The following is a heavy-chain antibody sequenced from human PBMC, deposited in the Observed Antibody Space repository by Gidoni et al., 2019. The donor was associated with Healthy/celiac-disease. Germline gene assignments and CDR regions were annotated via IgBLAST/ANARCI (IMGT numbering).Heavy chain of an antibody. V-gene: IGHV4-34*01. D-gene: IGHD1-26*01. Sequence: QVQLQQWGAGLLKPSETLSLTCAVYGGSFSGYYWSWIRQPPGKGLEWIGEINHSGSTNYNPSLKSRVTISVDTSKNQFSLKLSSVTAADTAVYYCARRPLVGAQKAYYFDYWGQGTLVTVSS. CDR2: INHSGST. CDR1: GGSFSGYY. CDR3: ARRPLVGAQKAYYFDY. J-gene: IGHJ4*02.